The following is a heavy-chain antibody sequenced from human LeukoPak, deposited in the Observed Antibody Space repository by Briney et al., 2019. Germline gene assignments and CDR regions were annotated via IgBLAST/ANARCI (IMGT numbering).Heavy chain of an antibody. CDR2: ISWNSGNI. J-gene: IGHJ3*02. CDR3: AKEAFDI. CDR1: GFTFDDYA. Sequence: GGSLRLSCAASGFTFDDYAMHWVRQAPGKGLEWVSGISWNSGNIGYADSVKGRFTISRDNAKNSLYLQMNSLRAEDTALYYCAKEAFDIWGQGTMVTVSS. V-gene: IGHV3-9*01.